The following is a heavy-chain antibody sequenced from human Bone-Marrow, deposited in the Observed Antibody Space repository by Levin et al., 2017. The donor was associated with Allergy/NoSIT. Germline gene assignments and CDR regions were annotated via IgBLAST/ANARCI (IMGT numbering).Heavy chain of an antibody. CDR2: IVPLFGTP. Sequence: TWVRQAPGQGLEWMGRIVPLFGTPDYAQTFQGRVTITADESTKTAYMELSSLRSEDTAVYYCARAPRYDSRGSYFDFWGQGSLVTVSS. J-gene: IGHJ4*02. CDR3: ARAPRYDSRGSYFDF. D-gene: IGHD3-22*01. V-gene: IGHV1-69*15.